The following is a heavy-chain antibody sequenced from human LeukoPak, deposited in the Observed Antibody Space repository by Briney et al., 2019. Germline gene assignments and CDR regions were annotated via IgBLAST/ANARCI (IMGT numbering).Heavy chain of an antibody. CDR2: ISGSGGST. CDR1: GFTFSSYA. V-gene: IGHV3-23*01. D-gene: IGHD3-22*01. Sequence: GGSLRLSCAASGFTFSSYAMSWVRQAPGKGLEWVSAISGSGGSTYYADSVKGRFTISRDNSKNTLYLQMNSLRAEDTAVYYCAKDWGYYYDSSGFIDVWGQGTTVTVSS. CDR3: AKDWGYYYDSSGFIDV. J-gene: IGHJ6*02.